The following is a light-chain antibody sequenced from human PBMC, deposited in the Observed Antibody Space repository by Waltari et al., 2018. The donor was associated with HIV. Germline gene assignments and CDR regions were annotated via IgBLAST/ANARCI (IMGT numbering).Light chain of an antibody. J-gene: IGKJ3*01. CDR2: STS. CDR3: QQSYNFPLT. Sequence: DIQMTQSPSSLSASVGDRVTITCRASQNIYTYLNWYQQKRGNAPKLLTYSTSSLQSGVPSRFTGSGSGTDFTHTINSLQPEDFATYYCQQSYNFPLTFGPGTTV. CDR1: QNIYTY. V-gene: IGKV1-39*01.